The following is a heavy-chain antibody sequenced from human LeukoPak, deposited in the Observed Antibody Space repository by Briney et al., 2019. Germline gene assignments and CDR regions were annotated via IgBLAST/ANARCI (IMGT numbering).Heavy chain of an antibody. CDR3: ATQRRDGYNFPVAY. Sequence: GGSLRLSCATSGFIFSNYWMSWVRQAPGKGLEWVANIKQDGSETYYVDSVKGRFTISRDDAKSSLYLQMNSLRAEDTAVYYCATQRRDGYNFPVAYWGQGTLVTVSS. J-gene: IGHJ4*02. V-gene: IGHV3-7*01. D-gene: IGHD5-24*01. CDR1: GFIFSNYW. CDR2: IKQDGSET.